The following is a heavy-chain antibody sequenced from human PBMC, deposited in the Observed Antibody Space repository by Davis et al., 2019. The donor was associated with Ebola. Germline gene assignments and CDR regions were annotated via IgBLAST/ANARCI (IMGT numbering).Heavy chain of an antibody. V-gene: IGHV3-15*06. CDR3: ARGGGTYD. D-gene: IGHD1-26*01. CDR1: GFTFAGAW. CDR2: IKTNFDGGTT. J-gene: IGHJ4*02. Sequence: GGSLRLSCTASGFTFAGAWMTWVRQAPGKGLEWVGRIKTNFDGGTTHYAAHVKGRFTISRDDSKKTLYLQMNRLKTEDTGIYYCARGGGTYDWGQGTLVTVSS.